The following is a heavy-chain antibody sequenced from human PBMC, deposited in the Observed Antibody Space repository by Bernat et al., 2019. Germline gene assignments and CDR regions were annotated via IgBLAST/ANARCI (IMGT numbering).Heavy chain of an antibody. Sequence: QVQLVQSGAEVKKPGSSVKVSCKASGGTFSSYTISWVRQAPGQGLEWMGRIIPLLGIANYAQKFQGRVTITADKSTSTAYMELSSLRSEDTAVYYCASNYYGSGRNGMDVWGQGTTVTVSS. CDR2: IIPLLGIA. V-gene: IGHV1-69*02. CDR1: GGTFSSYT. J-gene: IGHJ6*02. CDR3: ASNYYGSGRNGMDV. D-gene: IGHD3-10*01.